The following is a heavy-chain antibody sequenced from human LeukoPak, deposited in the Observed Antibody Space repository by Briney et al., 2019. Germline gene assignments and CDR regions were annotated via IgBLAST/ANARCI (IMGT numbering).Heavy chain of an antibody. D-gene: IGHD4-17*01. Sequence: SETLSLTCTVSGGSISSYYWSWIRQPPGKGLEWIGYIYYSGSTNYNPSLKSRVTISVDTSKNQFSLKLSSVTAADTAVYYCARDRIYGDYRSDYYYYMDVWGKGTTVTVSS. CDR3: ARDRIYGDYRSDYYYYMDV. CDR1: GGSISSYY. CDR2: IYYSGST. V-gene: IGHV4-59*01. J-gene: IGHJ6*03.